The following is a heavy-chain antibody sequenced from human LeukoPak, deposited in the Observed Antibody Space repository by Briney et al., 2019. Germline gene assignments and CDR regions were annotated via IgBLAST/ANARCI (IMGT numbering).Heavy chain of an antibody. V-gene: IGHV3-7*01. CDR2: IKQDGSEK. D-gene: IGHD3-22*01. Sequence: PGGSLRLSCAASGFTFSSYWMSWVRQAPGKGLEWVANIKQDGSEKYYVDSVKGRFTISRDNAKNSLYLQMNSLRAEDTAVYYCARAKYYYDSSGYYGFDYRGQGTLVTVSS. J-gene: IGHJ4*02. CDR3: ARAKYYYDSSGYYGFDY. CDR1: GFTFSSYW.